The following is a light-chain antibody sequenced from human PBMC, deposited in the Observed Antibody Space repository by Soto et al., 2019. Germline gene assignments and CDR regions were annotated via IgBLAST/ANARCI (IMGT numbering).Light chain of an antibody. CDR1: QSVGSY. J-gene: IGKJ5*01. V-gene: IGKV3-11*01. CDR2: DTS. CDR3: VPYDIWPT. Sequence: IRLKQSLATLSLYPKERATLSCRASQSVGSYFAWYQQKPGQTPRLLIYDTSYRATGIPDRFSGSGSGTDFTLTICRLEPEDFAVYYCVPYDIWPTFGQ.